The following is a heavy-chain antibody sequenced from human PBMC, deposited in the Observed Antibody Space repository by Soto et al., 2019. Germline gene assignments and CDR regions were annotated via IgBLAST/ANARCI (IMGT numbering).Heavy chain of an antibody. Sequence: GGSQRLPYEAAGLTFSSYWVSWVRQAPGKGLEWVATIRQDGSETQYLDSVKGRFTILRDNARNMVSLQMNSLRAEDTSLYLCATDIHATWLLNSWGQGTLVTVSS. D-gene: IGHD2-2*02. CDR3: ATDIHATWLLNS. CDR1: GLTFSSYW. V-gene: IGHV3-7*01. J-gene: IGHJ5*02. CDR2: IRQDGSET.